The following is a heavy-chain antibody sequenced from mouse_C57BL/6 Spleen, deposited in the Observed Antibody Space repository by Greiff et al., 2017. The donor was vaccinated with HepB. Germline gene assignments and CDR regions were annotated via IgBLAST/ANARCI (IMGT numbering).Heavy chain of an antibody. CDR3: AIGNYGDYYAMDY. V-gene: IGHV1-69*01. CDR1: GYTFTSYW. J-gene: IGHJ4*01. D-gene: IGHD2-1*01. Sequence: QVHVKQPGAELVMPGASVKLSCKASGYTFTSYWMHWVKQRPGQGLEWIGEIDPSDSYTNYNQKFKGKSTLTVDKSSSTAYMQLSSLTSEDSAVYDCAIGNYGDYYAMDYWGQGTSVTVSS. CDR2: IDPSDSYT.